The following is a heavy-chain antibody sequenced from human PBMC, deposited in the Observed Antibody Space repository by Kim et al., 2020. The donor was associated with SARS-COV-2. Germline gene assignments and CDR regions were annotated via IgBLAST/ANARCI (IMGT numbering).Heavy chain of an antibody. J-gene: IGHJ4*02. D-gene: IGHD2-21*02. V-gene: IGHV7-4-1*02. CDR1: GYTFTSYA. Sequence: ASVKVSCKASGYTFTSYAMNWVRQVPGQGLEWMGWISTTTGKPTYAQGFTGRVAFSLDTPVATAYLQLSGLNAEDTAVYYCSRDKGGDLDFDYWGQGTLV. CDR3: SRDKGGDLDFDY. CDR2: ISTTTGKP.